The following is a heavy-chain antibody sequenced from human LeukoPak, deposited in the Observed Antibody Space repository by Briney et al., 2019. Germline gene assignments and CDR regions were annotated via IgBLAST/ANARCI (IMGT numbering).Heavy chain of an antibody. CDR2: IYYSGST. J-gene: IGHJ4*02. CDR3: ARQDYDILTGSRYYFDY. CDR1: GGSISSYY. D-gene: IGHD3-9*01. Sequence: SETLSLTCTVSGGSISSYYWSWIRQPPGKGLEWIGYIYYSGSTNYNPSLKSRVTISVDTSKNRFSLKLSSVTAADTAVYYCARQDYDILTGSRYYFDYWGQGTLVTVSS. V-gene: IGHV4-59*08.